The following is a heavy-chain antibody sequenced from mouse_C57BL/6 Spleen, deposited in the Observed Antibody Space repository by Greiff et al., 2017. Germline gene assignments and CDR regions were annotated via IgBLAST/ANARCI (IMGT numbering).Heavy chain of an antibody. D-gene: IGHD2-2*01. V-gene: IGHV1-82*01. Sequence: VHLQQSGPELVKPGASVKISCKASGYAFSSSWMNWVKQRPGKGLEWIGRIYPGDGDTNYNGKFKGKATLTADKSSSTAYMQLSSLTSEDSAVYFCARENGYPFDYWGQGTTLTVSS. CDR2: IYPGDGDT. J-gene: IGHJ2*01. CDR1: GYAFSSSW. CDR3: ARENGYPFDY.